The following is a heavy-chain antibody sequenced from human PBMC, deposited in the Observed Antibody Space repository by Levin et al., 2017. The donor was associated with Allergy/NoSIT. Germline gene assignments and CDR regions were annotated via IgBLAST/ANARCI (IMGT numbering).Heavy chain of an antibody. D-gene: IGHD1-7*01. CDR2: IKSKTDGGTT. V-gene: IGHV3-15*01. CDR3: TTVGSNWNYPPPFDY. CDR1: GFTFSNAW. Sequence: LSLTCAASGFTFSNAWMSWVRQAPGKGLEWVGRIKSKTDGGTTDYAAPVKGRFTISRDDSKNTLYLQMNSLKTEDTAVYYCTTVGSNWNYPPPFDYWGQGTLVTVSS. J-gene: IGHJ4*02.